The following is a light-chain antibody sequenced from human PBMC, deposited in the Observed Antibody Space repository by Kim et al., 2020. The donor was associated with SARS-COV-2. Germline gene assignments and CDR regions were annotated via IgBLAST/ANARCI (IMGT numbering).Light chain of an antibody. J-gene: IGLJ3*02. CDR2: DDS. CDR1: SSDVGAYTY. V-gene: IGLV2-11*01. CDR3: SSYAGSYSWV. Sequence: GQSVTISCTGTSSDVGAYTYVAWTQQHPGKAPNLLIFDDSRRAAGVPDRISGSKSGNTASLTISGLQAEDEADYYCSSYAGSYSWVFGGGTQLTVL.